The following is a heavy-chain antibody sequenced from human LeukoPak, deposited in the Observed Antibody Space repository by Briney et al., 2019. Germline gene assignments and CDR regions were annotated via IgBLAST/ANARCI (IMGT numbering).Heavy chain of an antibody. CDR1: EFTFSSYW. CDR3: ARVFGAGYSDY. V-gene: IGHV3-7*01. Sequence: GGSLRLSCAASEFTFSSYWMSWVRQTPGKGLEWVASIKQDGSEKYYVDSVKGRVTISRDNAKNSLYLQMNSLRAEDTAVYYCARVFGAGYSDYWGQGTLVTVSS. CDR2: IKQDGSEK. D-gene: IGHD4/OR15-4a*01. J-gene: IGHJ4*02.